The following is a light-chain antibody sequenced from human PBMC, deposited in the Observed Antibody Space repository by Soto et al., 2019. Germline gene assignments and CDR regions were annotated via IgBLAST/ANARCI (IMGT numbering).Light chain of an antibody. V-gene: IGLV2-11*01. Sequence: QSALTQPRSLSGSPGQSVTVSCTGTISDVGGYNFVSWYQQHPGKAPKLMIYDVYKRPSGVPDRFSGSKSGNTASLTISGLQAEDEAVYFCCSYAATYVYVFGTGTKVTVL. CDR2: DVY. J-gene: IGLJ1*01. CDR3: CSYAATYVYV. CDR1: ISDVGGYNF.